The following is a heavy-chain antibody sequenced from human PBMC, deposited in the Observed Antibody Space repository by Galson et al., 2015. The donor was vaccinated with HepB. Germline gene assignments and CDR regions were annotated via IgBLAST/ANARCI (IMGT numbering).Heavy chain of an antibody. D-gene: IGHD3-10*01. CDR3: ARSKYYYGSGSYYVHGYYSGMDV. CDR2: INPNSGGT. V-gene: IGHV1-2*06. CDR1: GYTFTGYY. J-gene: IGHJ6*02. Sequence: SVKVSCKASGYTFTGYYMHWVRQAPGQGLEWMGRINPNSGGTNYTQKFQGRVTMTRDTSISTAYMELSRLSSDDTAVYYCARSKYYYGSGSYYVHGYYSGMDVWGQGTMVTVSS.